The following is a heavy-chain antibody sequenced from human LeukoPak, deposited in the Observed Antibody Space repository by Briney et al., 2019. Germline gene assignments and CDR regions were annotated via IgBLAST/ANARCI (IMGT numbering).Heavy chain of an antibody. J-gene: IGHJ4*02. Sequence: PGRSLRLSCAASGFTFSSDEMNWVRQAPGKGLQWISYINTDGGSIYYADSVKGRFTISRDNAKNSLYLQMNSLRAEDTAVYYCARGYDSWDSWGQGTLVTVSS. CDR3: ARGYDSWDS. CDR2: INTDGGSI. D-gene: IGHD3-16*01. CDR1: GFTFSSDE. V-gene: IGHV3-48*03.